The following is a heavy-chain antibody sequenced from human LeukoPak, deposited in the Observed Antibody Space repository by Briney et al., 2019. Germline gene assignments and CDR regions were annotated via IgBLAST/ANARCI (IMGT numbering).Heavy chain of an antibody. V-gene: IGHV3-7*01. Sequence: GGSLRLSCAASGFTFTTHWMSWVRQAPGKGLEWVANIKQDGNDKHYLESVKGRFTISRDNAKNSLYLQMNSLRAEDTAVYYCARLSDTEGSSTSYRASDIWGQGTLVAVSS. CDR1: GFTFTTHW. CDR2: IKQDGNDK. D-gene: IGHD2-2*01. CDR3: ARLSDTEGSSTSYRASDI. J-gene: IGHJ3*02.